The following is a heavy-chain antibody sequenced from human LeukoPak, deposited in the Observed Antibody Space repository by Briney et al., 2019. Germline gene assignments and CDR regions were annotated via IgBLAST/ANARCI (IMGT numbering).Heavy chain of an antibody. Sequence: SETLSLTCAVSGYSISSGYYWGWVRQPPGKGLEWIGSIYHSGSTYYNPSLKSRVTISVDTSKNQFSLKLSSVTAADTAVYYCARRAGSSWYDYWGQGTQVTVSS. CDR2: IYHSGST. CDR1: GYSISSGYY. CDR3: ARRAGSSWYDY. V-gene: IGHV4-38-2*01. D-gene: IGHD6-13*01. J-gene: IGHJ4*02.